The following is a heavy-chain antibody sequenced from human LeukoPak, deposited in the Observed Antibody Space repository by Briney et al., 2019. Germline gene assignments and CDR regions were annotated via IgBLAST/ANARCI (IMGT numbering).Heavy chain of an antibody. CDR2: IRGKTDGGTT. CDR1: GFTFINAW. V-gene: IGHV3-15*01. D-gene: IGHD2/OR15-2a*01. J-gene: IGHJ4*02. CDR3: TTDDPVNRS. Sequence: PGGSLRLSCAASGFTFINAWMSWVRQAPGKGLEWVGHIRGKTDGGTTDYAAPVKGRFTISRDDSKNTLYLQMNSLKTEDTAMFYCTTDDPVNRSWGQGTLVTVSS.